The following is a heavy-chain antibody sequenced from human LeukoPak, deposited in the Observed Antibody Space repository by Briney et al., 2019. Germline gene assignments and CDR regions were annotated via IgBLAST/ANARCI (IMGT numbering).Heavy chain of an antibody. J-gene: IGHJ4*02. CDR3: ALSTYSGSYFDY. CDR2: ISYDGSNK. V-gene: IGHV3-30*01. CDR1: GFTFSSYA. D-gene: IGHD1-26*01. Sequence: PGGSLRLSCAASGFTFSSYAMHWVRQAPGKGLEWVAVISYDGSNKYYADSVKGRFTISRDNSKNTLYLQTNSLRAEVTAVYYCALSTYSGSYFDYWGQGTLVTVSS.